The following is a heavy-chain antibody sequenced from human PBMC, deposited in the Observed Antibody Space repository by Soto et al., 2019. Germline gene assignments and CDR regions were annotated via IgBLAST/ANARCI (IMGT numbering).Heavy chain of an antibody. CDR2: IYYSGST. CDR1: GGSISSYY. J-gene: IGHJ5*02. CDR3: ARAPYGFLDPNCFDP. Sequence: SETLSLTCTVSGGSISSYYWSWIRQPPGKGLEWIGYIYYSGSTNYNPSLKSRVTISVDTSKNQFSLKLSSVTAADTAVYYCARAPYGFLDPNCFDPWGQGTLVTVSS. D-gene: IGHD3-3*01. V-gene: IGHV4-59*01.